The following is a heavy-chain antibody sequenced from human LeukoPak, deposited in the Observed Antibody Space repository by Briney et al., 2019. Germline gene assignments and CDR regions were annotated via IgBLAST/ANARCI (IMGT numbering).Heavy chain of an antibody. Sequence: SETLSLTCTVSAGSISSYYWSWILQPPGKGLEWIGYIYYSGSTNYNPSLKSRVTISVDTSKNQFSLKLRSVTAADTAVYYCARDRQRLTSGESYYYGMDVWGQGTTVTVSS. CDR3: ARDRQRLTSGESYYYGMDV. CDR2: IYYSGST. V-gene: IGHV4-59*01. CDR1: AGSISSYY. D-gene: IGHD6-25*01. J-gene: IGHJ6*02.